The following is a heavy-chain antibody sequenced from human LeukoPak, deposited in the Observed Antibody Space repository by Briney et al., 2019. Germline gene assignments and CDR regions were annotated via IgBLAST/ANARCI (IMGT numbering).Heavy chain of an antibody. CDR1: GFTLSDYD. CDR3: ARAKRETSTRPWTSGMDV. CDR2: LGSAGDK. V-gene: IGHV3-13*01. D-gene: IGHD3/OR15-3a*01. J-gene: IGHJ6*02. Sequence: GGSLRLSCAASGFTLSDYDIHWVRQPIGKGLDWVSGLGSAGDKYHAGSERGRFTISREDAENSVYLQMNGLRPEDTAIYYCARAKRETSTRPWTSGMDVWGQGTRITVSS.